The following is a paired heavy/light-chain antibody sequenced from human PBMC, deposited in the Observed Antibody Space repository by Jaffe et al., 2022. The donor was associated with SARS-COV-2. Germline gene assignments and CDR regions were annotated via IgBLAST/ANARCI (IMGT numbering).Heavy chain of an antibody. J-gene: IGHJ4*02. CDR1: GGSISSYY. Sequence: QVQLQESGPGLVKPSETLSLTCTVSGGSISSYYWSWIRQPAGKGLEWIGRIYTSGRSNYNPSLKSRVTMSVDTSKNQFSLKLSSVTAADTAVYYCARDVGYGSGTYDYWGQGTLVTVSS. CDR3: ARDVGYGSGTYDY. D-gene: IGHD3-10*01. CDR2: IYTSGRS. V-gene: IGHV4-4*07.
Light chain of an antibody. CDR3: QQTYSALS. J-gene: IGKJ3*01. Sequence: DIQMTQSPSSLSASVGDRVTITCRASQSISSYLNWYQQKPGKAPKLLIYAASSLQSGVPSRFSGSGSGTDFTLTISSLQPEDFATYYCQQTYSALSFGPGTKVDIK. V-gene: IGKV1-39*01. CDR1: QSISSY. CDR2: AAS.